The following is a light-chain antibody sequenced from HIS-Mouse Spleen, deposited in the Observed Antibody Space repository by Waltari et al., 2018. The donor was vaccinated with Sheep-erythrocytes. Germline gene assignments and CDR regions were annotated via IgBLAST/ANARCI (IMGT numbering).Light chain of an antibody. J-gene: IGLJ3*02. Sequence: QSALTQPASVSGSPGQSITISCTGTSSDVGSYNLVSWYQQHPGKAPKLMIYEGSKRPLGVSNRFSGSKSGHTASLTSSGLQAEDEADYYCCSYAGSSTWVFGGGTKLTVL. CDR2: EGS. CDR1: SSDVGSYNL. CDR3: CSYAGSSTWV. V-gene: IGLV2-23*01.